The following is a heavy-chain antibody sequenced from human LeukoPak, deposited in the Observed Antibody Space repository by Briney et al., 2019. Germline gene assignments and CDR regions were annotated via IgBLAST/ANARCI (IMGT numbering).Heavy chain of an antibody. J-gene: IGHJ5*02. CDR3: ARESARITMVRGVYNWFDP. V-gene: IGHV1-2*02. CDR2: INPNSGGT. D-gene: IGHD3-10*01. CDR1: GYSFTEYH. Sequence: SVKVSCKASGYSFTEYHMHWVRQAPGQGLESMGWINPNSGGTNYAQKFQGRVTMTRDTSISTAYMELSRLRSDDTAVYYCARESARITMVRGVYNWFDPWGQGTLVTVSS.